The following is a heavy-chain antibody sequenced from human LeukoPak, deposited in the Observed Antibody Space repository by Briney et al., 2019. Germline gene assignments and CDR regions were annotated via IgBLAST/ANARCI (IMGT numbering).Heavy chain of an antibody. D-gene: IGHD6-13*01. Sequence: TGGSLRLSCAASGFTFSSYGMHWVRQAPGKGLDWVAFIRYGGSNTYYVDSVKGRFTISRDNSKNTLYLQMNSLRAEDTAVYYCAKDSLQTSSQIYYFDNWGQGTLVTVSS. V-gene: IGHV3-30*02. J-gene: IGHJ4*02. CDR1: GFTFSSYG. CDR3: AKDSLQTSSQIYYFDN. CDR2: IRYGGSNT.